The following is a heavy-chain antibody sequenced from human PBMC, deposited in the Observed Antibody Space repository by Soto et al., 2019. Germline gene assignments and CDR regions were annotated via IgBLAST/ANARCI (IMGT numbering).Heavy chain of an antibody. CDR2: ISGSGGST. V-gene: IGHV3-23*01. J-gene: IGHJ6*03. D-gene: IGHD6-13*01. CDR1: GFTFSSYA. CDR3: AKYQQLVVSYYYYYYMDV. Sequence: GGSLRLSCAASGFTFSSYAMSWVRQAPGKGLEWVSAISGSGGSTYYADSVKGRFTISRDNSKNTLYLQMNSLRAEDTAVYYCAKYQQLVVSYYYYYYMDVWGKGTTVTVSS.